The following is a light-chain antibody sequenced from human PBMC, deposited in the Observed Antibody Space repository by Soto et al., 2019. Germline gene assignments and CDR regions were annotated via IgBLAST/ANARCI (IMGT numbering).Light chain of an antibody. Sequence: PSTMSFSPRERATLSCRASQTVNSHLAWYQQKPGQAPRLLIYDASNRATGIPARFSGSGSGTEFTLTISSLQPEDFAVYYCQQDNNWPPITFGQGTRLEI. J-gene: IGKJ5*01. CDR1: QTVNSH. CDR2: DAS. CDR3: QQDNNWPPIT. V-gene: IGKV3-15*01.